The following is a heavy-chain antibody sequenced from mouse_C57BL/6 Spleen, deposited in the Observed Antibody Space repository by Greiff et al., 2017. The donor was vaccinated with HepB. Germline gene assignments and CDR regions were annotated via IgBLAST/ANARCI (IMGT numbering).Heavy chain of an antibody. J-gene: IGHJ1*03. CDR3: AKVYDGYSWYFDV. CDR2: ISSGSSTI. V-gene: IGHV5-17*01. CDR1: GFTFSDYG. D-gene: IGHD2-3*01. Sequence: EVQLVESGGGLVKPGGSLKLSCAASGFTFSDYGMHWVRQAPEKGLEWVAYISSGSSTIYYADTVKGRYTISRNNAKNTLFLQMTSLRSEDTAMYYCAKVYDGYSWYFDVWGTGTTVTVSS.